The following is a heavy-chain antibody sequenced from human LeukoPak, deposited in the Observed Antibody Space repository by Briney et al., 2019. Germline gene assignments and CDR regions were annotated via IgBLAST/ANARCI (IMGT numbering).Heavy chain of an antibody. CDR1: GYTFTRDY. J-gene: IGHJ4*02. CDR3: AREAAGGTTSFDY. V-gene: IGHV1-46*01. Sequence: ASVKVSCKASGYTFTRDYMHWVRQAPGQRLEWMGIIKPSGGSTSYAQKVQGRVTMTSDKSTSTVYMEVSSLSSEDTAVHYCAREAAGGTTSFDYWGQGTLVTVSS. CDR2: IKPSGGST. D-gene: IGHD6-13*01.